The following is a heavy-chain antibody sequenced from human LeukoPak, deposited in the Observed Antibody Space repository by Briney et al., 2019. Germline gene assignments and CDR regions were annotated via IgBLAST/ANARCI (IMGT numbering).Heavy chain of an antibody. V-gene: IGHV3-23*01. J-gene: IGHJ3*02. Sequence: GGSLRLSCAASGFTFSSYAMSWVRQAPGKGLEWVSAISGSGGSTYYADSVKGRFTISRDNSKNTLYLQMNSLRAEDTAVYYCARGYGDLSDAFDIWGQGTMVTVSS. CDR2: ISGSGGST. CDR3: ARGYGDLSDAFDI. D-gene: IGHD4-17*01. CDR1: GFTFSSYA.